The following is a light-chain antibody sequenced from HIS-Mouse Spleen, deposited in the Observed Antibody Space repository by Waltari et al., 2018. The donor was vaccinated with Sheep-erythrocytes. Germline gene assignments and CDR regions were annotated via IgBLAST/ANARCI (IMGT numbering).Light chain of an antibody. V-gene: IGLV3-1*01. Sequence: SYELTQPPSVSVSPGQTASIPCSGDKLGDKYACWYQQKPGQSPVLVIYQDSKRSSGIPERFSGSNSGNTATLTISGTQAMDEADYYCQAWDSSTAVFGGGTKLTVL. CDR2: QDS. J-gene: IGLJ2*01. CDR1: KLGDKY. CDR3: QAWDSSTAV.